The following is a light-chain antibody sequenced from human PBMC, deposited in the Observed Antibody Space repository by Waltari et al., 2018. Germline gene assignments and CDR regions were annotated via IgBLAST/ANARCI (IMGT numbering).Light chain of an antibody. CDR1: SRDFV. CDR3: SSYSTSTTLVV. J-gene: IGLJ2*01. CDR2: AVD. V-gene: IGLV2-14*03. Sequence: QSALPQPASVSGSPGQSITISCTGTSRDFVSCYPPHPCKPPKLMIYAVDNRPSGFSNRFSGSKSGSTASLTISGLQAEDEAEYFCSSYSTSTTLVVFGGGTKLTVL.